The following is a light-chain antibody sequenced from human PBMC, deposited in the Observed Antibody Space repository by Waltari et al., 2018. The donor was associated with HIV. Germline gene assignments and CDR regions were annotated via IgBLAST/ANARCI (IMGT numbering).Light chain of an antibody. CDR2: WAS. CDR1: QSVLYSSINKNY. Sequence: IVMTQSPDSLAVSLGERATINCKSSQSVLYSSINKNYLAWYQQKPGQPPKLLIYWASTRESGVPDRFSGSGSGTDFTLTISSLQAEDVALYYCQQYYSTPRTFGQGTKVEVK. J-gene: IGKJ1*01. CDR3: QQYYSTPRT. V-gene: IGKV4-1*01.